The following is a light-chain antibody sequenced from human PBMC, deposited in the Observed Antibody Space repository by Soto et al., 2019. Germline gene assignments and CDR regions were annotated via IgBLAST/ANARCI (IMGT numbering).Light chain of an antibody. CDR2: DVS. CDR1: SSDVGGSNY. V-gene: IGLV2-14*03. CDR3: GSYSSSSTLYV. J-gene: IGLJ1*01. Sequence: QYALTQPASVSGSPGQSITISCTGTSSDVGGSNYVSWYQQHPGKAPKLMIYDVSNRPSGVSNRFSGSKSGNTASLTISGLQAEEEADYYCGSYSSSSTLYVFGTGTKLTVL.